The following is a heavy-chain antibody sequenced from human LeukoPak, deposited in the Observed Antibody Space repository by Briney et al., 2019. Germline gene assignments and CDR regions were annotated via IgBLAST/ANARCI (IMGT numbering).Heavy chain of an antibody. V-gene: IGHV4-39*01. J-gene: IGHJ6*03. Sequence: SETLSLTCSVSGDSISTSSYYWGWIRQPPGKGLEWIGTIYYSGSTYYNPSLTSRVTISVDTSKDQFSLKLSSVTAADTAVYYCARHKDYYYSYMDVWGKGTTVTISS. CDR2: IYYSGST. CDR3: ARHKDYYYSYMDV. CDR1: GDSISTSSYY.